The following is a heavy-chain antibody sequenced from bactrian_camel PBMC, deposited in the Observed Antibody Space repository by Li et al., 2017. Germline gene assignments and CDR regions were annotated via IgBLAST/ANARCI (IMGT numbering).Heavy chain of an antibody. D-gene: IGHD1*01. J-gene: IGHJ4*01. CDR2: IYTGGGSA. CDR1: GFTFSTYY. V-gene: IGHV3-2*01. Sequence: HVQLVESGGGLVQPGGSLRLSCAASGFTFSTYYMSWVRQAPGKGLEWVSSIYTGGGSAYYADSVKGRFTISRDTAKNSVYLQMNSLTSEDTALYYCATDWPSPGGGDWYFGIGQLGQGTQVTVS.